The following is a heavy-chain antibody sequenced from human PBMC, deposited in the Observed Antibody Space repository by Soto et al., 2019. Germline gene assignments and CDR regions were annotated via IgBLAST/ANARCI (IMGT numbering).Heavy chain of an antibody. Sequence: GGSLRLSCAASGFTFSSYAMTWVRQAPGKGLEWVSAISGGGGSTYYADSVKGRFTISRDNSKNTLYLQMNSLRAEDTALYYCAKGIQYCSSTSCPLFAGMDVWGQGTTVTVSS. V-gene: IGHV3-23*01. CDR1: GFTFSSYA. D-gene: IGHD2-2*01. CDR3: AKGIQYCSSTSCPLFAGMDV. J-gene: IGHJ6*02. CDR2: ISGGGGST.